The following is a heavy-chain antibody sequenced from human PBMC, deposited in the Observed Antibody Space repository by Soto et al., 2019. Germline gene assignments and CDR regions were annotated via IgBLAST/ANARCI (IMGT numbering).Heavy chain of an antibody. J-gene: IGHJ1*01. CDR3: VRGYCTSSASCEGNFQH. V-gene: IGHV1-46*01. CDR2: IDPIGGNT. CDR1: GYTFTTYH. Sequence: QVQLVQSGAEVKEPGASVKISCKASGYTFTTYHIHWVLQAPGQGLDWMGMIDPIGGNTGYARKFQDRVAMTRDTSTGTAYLEVNSLRFDDTAMYFCVRGYCTSSASCEGNFQHWGQGTLVTVSS. D-gene: IGHD2-2*01.